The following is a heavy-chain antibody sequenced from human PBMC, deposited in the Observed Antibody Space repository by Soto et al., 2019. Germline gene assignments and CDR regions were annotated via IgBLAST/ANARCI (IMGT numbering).Heavy chain of an antibody. CDR2: ISYDGSNK. V-gene: IGHV3-30-3*01. CDR1: GFTFSSYA. D-gene: IGHD3-22*01. Sequence: PGGSLRLSCAASGFTFSSYAMHWVRQAPGKGLEWVAVISYDGSNKYYADSVKGRFTISRDNSKNTLYLQMNSLRAEDTAVYYCARGAGGSSAYYRLYYYYGMDVWGQGTTVTVSS. CDR3: ARGAGGSSAYYRLYYYYGMDV. J-gene: IGHJ6*02.